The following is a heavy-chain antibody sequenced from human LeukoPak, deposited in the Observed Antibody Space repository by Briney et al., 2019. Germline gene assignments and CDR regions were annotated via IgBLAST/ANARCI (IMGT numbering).Heavy chain of an antibody. D-gene: IGHD6-13*01. V-gene: IGHV1-18*01. J-gene: IGHJ5*02. CDR1: GYTFTSHG. CDR2: ISAYNGNT. Sequence: ASVKVSCKASGYTFTSHGISWVRRAPGQGLEWMGWISAYNGNTNYAQKLQDRVIMTTDTSTSTAYMELMSLRSDDTAVYYCARDGWQLSNWFDPWGQGTLVTVSS. CDR3: ARDGWQLSNWFDP.